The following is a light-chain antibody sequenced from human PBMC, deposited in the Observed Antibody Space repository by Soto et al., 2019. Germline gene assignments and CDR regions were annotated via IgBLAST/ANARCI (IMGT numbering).Light chain of an antibody. CDR3: NSFRSSNPPYYV. CDR2: DVS. Sequence: QSVLTQPASVSGSPGQSITISCTGTSSDVDGYNYVSWYQQHPGKAPKLMIYDVSNRPSGVPNRFSGSKSGNTASLTISGLQADDEADYYCNSFRSSNPPYYVFGTGTKVTVL. CDR1: SSDVDGYNY. J-gene: IGLJ1*01. V-gene: IGLV2-14*01.